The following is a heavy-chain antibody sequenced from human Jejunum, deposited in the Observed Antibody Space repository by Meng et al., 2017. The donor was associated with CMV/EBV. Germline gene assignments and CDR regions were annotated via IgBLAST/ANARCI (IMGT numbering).Heavy chain of an antibody. Sequence: SYWMSVVRQAPGKGLEWVANIKQDGSEKYYVDSVRGRSTISRDSAKNSLYLQMNSLRAEDTAVYYCARGFWDIVVVPASTSVWDYWGRGTLVTVSS. CDR1: SYW. J-gene: IGHJ4*02. CDR3: ARGFWDIVVVPASTSVWDY. D-gene: IGHD2-2*01. CDR2: IKQDGSEK. V-gene: IGHV3-7*01.